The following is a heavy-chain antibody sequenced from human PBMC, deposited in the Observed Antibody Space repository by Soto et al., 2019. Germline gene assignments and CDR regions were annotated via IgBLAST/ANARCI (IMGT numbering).Heavy chain of an antibody. D-gene: IGHD3-3*01. CDR3: AIDSQYYDFFSGYRPEYYCYHQDV. V-gene: IGHV3-33*01. J-gene: IGHJ6*03. Sequence: GSLRLSCTASGFTFSSYGMHWVRQAPGKGLEWVAVIWYDGSNKYYADSVKGRFTISRDNSKNTLYLQMNRLRAEDTAVYYCAIDSQYYDFFSGYRPEYYCYHQDVPSKGTTDTGSS. CDR1: GFTFSSYG. CDR2: IWYDGSNK.